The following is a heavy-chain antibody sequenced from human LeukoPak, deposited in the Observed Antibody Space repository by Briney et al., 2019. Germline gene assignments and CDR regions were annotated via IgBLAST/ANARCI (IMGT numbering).Heavy chain of an antibody. Sequence: GGSLRLSCAASGFTFSNAWMSWVRQAPGKGLEWVGRIKSKTDGGTTDYAASVKGRFTISRDDSKNTLYLQMNSLKTEDTAVYYCTTRGRYCSGGSCYSDYWGQGTLVTVYS. J-gene: IGHJ4*02. CDR1: GFTFSNAW. CDR3: TTRGRYCSGGSCYSDY. CDR2: IKSKTDGGTT. V-gene: IGHV3-15*01. D-gene: IGHD2-15*01.